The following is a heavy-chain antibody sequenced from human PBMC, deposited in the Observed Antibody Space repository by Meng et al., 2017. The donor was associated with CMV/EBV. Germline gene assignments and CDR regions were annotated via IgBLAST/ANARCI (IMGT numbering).Heavy chain of an antibody. Sequence: GESLKISCAASGFTFSSYGMHWVRQAPGKGLEWVAFLRYDGSNKYYADSVKGRFTISRDNSKNTLYLQMNSLRAADTAVYYCAKDLGVVWGQGTTVTISS. CDR2: LRYDGSNK. V-gene: IGHV3-30*02. CDR1: GFTFSSYG. CDR3: AKDLGVV. J-gene: IGHJ6*02. D-gene: IGHD2-8*01.